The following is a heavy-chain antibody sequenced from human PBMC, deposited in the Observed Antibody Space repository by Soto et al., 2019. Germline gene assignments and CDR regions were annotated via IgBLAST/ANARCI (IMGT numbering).Heavy chain of an antibody. CDR1: GFTFSTFA. CDR2: ISSDGYTK. V-gene: IGHV3-30-3*01. D-gene: IGHD2-21*02. J-gene: IGHJ4*02. CDR3: ARALTSRLDY. Sequence: QVQLVESGGGVVQPGRSLRLSCSASGFTFSTFAVHWVRQAPGKGLEWVAVISSDGYTKYYTDSVKGRFTISRDNSKNTLFLQLTGLRTEDTAMYYCARALTSRLDYWGQGTLVTVSS.